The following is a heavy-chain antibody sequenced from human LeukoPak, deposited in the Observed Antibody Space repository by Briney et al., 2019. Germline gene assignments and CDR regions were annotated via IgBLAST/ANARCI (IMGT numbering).Heavy chain of an antibody. CDR3: ARGGVYCSSTSCSNNWFDP. D-gene: IGHD2-2*01. V-gene: IGHV1-2*02. Sequence: ASVKVSCKASGYTFTGYYMHWVRQAPGQGLEWMGWINPNSGGTNYAQKFQGRVTMTRDTSISTAYMELSRLRSDDTAVYYRARGGVYCSSTSCSNNWFDPWGQGTLVTVSS. CDR1: GYTFTGYY. CDR2: INPNSGGT. J-gene: IGHJ5*02.